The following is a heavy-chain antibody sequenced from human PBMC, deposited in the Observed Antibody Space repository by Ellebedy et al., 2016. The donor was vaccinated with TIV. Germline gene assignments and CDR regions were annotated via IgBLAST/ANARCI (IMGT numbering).Heavy chain of an antibody. CDR3: ARDSGLGYCSGGSCRSFDC. D-gene: IGHD2-15*01. Sequence: GGSLRLXXTGSGYSFTSYWIGWVRQMPGQGLEWMGIIYPGYSDTRYSPSFQGQVTISADKSISTAYLQWSSLKASDTAMYYCARDSGLGYCSGGSCRSFDCWGQGTLVTVSS. CDR2: IYPGYSDT. V-gene: IGHV5-51*01. CDR1: GYSFTSYW. J-gene: IGHJ4*02.